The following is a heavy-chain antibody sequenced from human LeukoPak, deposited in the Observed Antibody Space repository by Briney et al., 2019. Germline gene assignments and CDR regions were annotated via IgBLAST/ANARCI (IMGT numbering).Heavy chain of an antibody. CDR1: GGSISNYY. V-gene: IGHV4-4*07. CDR2: IYTSGNT. D-gene: IGHD3-10*01. Sequence: SETLSLTCTVSGGSISNYYWSWIRQPAGKGLEWIGRIYTSGNTNYNPSLKSRVTMSLDTSKNQFSLRLTSVTAADTAVYYCARNLASEWFEEYYYYYMDVWGKGTTVTISS. CDR3: ARNLASEWFEEYYYYYMDV. J-gene: IGHJ6*03.